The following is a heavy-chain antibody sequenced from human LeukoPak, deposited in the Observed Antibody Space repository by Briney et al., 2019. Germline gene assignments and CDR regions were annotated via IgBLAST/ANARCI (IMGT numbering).Heavy chain of an antibody. CDR1: GGSFSGYY. CDR3: AREIVVVPAAILSGENWFDP. CDR2: INHSGST. J-gene: IGHJ5*02. Sequence: SETLSLTCAVYGGSFSGYYWSWIRQPPGKGLEWIGEINHSGSTNYNPSLKSRVTISVDTSKNQFSLKLSSVTAAATAVYYCAREIVVVPAAILSGENWFDPWGQGTLVTVSS. V-gene: IGHV4-34*01. D-gene: IGHD2-2*01.